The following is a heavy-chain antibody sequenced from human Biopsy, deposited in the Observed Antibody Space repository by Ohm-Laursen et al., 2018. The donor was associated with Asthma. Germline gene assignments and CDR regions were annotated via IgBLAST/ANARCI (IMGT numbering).Heavy chain of an antibody. CDR3: ARVDAIMISGDFYFYSGFDL. CDR1: GGTFSNYV. CDR2: ITPMYGVP. J-gene: IGHJ6*02. Sequence: SSVKVSCKVSGGTFSNYVFSRVRQAPGQGLEWMGGITPMYGVPKVAQKFQGRVTITADESTSTAYMGMSSLRSEDTAVYYCARVDAIMISGDFYFYSGFDLWGQGTTVRVSS. V-gene: IGHV1-69*01. D-gene: IGHD3-16*01.